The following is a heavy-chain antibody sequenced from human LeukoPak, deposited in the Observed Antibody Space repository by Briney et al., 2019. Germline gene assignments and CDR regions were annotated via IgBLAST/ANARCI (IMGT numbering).Heavy chain of an antibody. CDR2: ISSSGSTI. J-gene: IGHJ4*02. V-gene: IGHV3-48*03. CDR1: GFTFSSYE. D-gene: IGHD3-9*01. Sequence: GGSLRLSCAASGFTFSSYEMNWVRQAPGKGLEWVSYISSSGSTIYYAASVKGRFTISRDNAKNSLYLQMNSLRAEDTAVYYCARDRNDILTGYSTDYWGQGTLVTVSS. CDR3: ARDRNDILTGYSTDY.